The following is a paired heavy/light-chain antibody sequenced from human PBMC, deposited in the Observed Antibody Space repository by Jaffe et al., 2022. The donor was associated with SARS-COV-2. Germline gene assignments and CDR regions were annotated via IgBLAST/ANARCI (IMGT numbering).Light chain of an antibody. CDR3: SSNAGGHTYV. CDR2: EVT. J-gene: IGLJ1*01. V-gene: IGLV2-8*01. Sequence: QSALTQPPSASGSPGQSVAISCTGTGSDVGAYNYVSWYQQHPGKAPKLMIYEVTKRPSGVPDRFSGSKSGNTASLTVSGLQAEDEADYYCSSNAGGHTYVFGTGTKVTVL. CDR1: GSDVGAYNY.
Heavy chain of an antibody. Sequence: EVQLVESGGGLVQPGGSLRLSCVASGFTFGISWMGWVRQAPGKGLEWVANINGDESQTTYVDSLKGRFTVSRDNAKNSLYLQMNSLRADDTAVYYCARWGVNAGLDFWGQGTLVTVSS. D-gene: IGHD2-21*01. CDR3: ARWGVNAGLDF. CDR1: GFTFGISW. J-gene: IGHJ4*02. V-gene: IGHV3-7*03. CDR2: INGDESQT.